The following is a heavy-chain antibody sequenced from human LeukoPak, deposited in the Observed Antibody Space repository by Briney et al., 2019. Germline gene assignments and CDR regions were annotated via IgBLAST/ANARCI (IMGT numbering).Heavy chain of an antibody. CDR1: GYTFAGYY. J-gene: IGHJ6*02. V-gene: IGHV1-2*06. Sequence: GASVKVSCKASGYTFAGYYMHWVRQAPGQGLEWMGRINPNSGGTNYAQKFQGRVTMTRDTSISTAYMELSRLRSDDTAVYYCARDLYGDYRPYYYGMDVWGQGTTVTVSS. D-gene: IGHD4-17*01. CDR3: ARDLYGDYRPYYYGMDV. CDR2: INPNSGGT.